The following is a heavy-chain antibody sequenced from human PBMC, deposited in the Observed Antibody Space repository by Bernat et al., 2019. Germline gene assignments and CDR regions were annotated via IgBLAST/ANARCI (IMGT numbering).Heavy chain of an antibody. J-gene: IGHJ4*02. Sequence: VQLVESGGGLVKPGGSLRLSCAASGFTFSDYYMSWVRQAPGKGLEWVSAISGSGGSTYYADSVKGRFTISRDNSKNTLYLQMNSLRAEDTAVYYCAKGDSGYDLTQYFDYWGQGTLVTVSS. V-gene: IGHV3-23*04. CDR1: GFTFSDYY. CDR2: ISGSGGST. D-gene: IGHD5-12*01. CDR3: AKGDSGYDLTQYFDY.